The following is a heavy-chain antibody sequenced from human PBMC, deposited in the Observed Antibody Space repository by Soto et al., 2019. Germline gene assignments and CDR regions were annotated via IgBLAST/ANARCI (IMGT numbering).Heavy chain of an antibody. CDR3: AKSGDGNWFET. V-gene: IGHV1-18*01. CDR2: ISGFNAYT. J-gene: IGHJ5*02. Sequence: GASVKVSCKASGYTLTSFGIGWVRQAPGQGLEWMGWISGFNAYTDLAQGLQGRVTMTTDTSTNTAYMELRSLKSDDTAVYYCAKSGDGNWFETWGQGTPVTVSS. D-gene: IGHD7-27*01. CDR1: GYTLTSFG.